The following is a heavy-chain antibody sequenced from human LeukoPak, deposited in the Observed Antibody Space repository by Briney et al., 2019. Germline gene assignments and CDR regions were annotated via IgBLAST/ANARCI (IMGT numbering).Heavy chain of an antibody. Sequence: GGSLRLSCAAAGFAFNNYAMTSGRQAPGEGLQWVSTINGGDNGDNTYYADSVKGRFTVSRDNSKNTVYLQMNSLRVEDTAVYYCARDGIQLPDTLDYWGLGTLVTVSS. CDR1: GFAFNNYA. CDR3: ARDGIQLPDTLDY. V-gene: IGHV3-23*01. D-gene: IGHD1-1*01. J-gene: IGHJ4*02. CDR2: INGGDNGDNT.